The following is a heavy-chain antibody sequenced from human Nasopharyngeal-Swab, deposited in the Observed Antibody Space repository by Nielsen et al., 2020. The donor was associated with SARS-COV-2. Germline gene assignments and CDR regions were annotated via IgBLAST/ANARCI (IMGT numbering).Heavy chain of an antibody. CDR3: AREDVKAGYDYVWGSYRYTIFDY. CDR2: IKQDGSEK. V-gene: IGHV3-7*01. CDR1: GFTFSSYW. J-gene: IGHJ4*02. D-gene: IGHD3-16*02. Sequence: GESLKISCAASGFTFSSYWMSWVRQAPGKGLEWVANIKQDGSEKYYVDSVKGRFTISRDNAKNSLHLQMNNLRAEDTAVYYCAREDVKAGYDYVWGSYRYTIFDYWGQGTLVTVSS.